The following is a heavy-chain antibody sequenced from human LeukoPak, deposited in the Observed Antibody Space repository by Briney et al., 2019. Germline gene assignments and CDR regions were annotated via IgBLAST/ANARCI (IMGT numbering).Heavy chain of an antibody. CDR2: IYYSGST. CDR3: ARVLVVPAAVDY. CDR1: GGSISSSSYY. Sequence: SETLSLTCTVSGGSISSSSYYWGWIRQPPGKGLEWIGSIYYSGSTYYNPSLKSRVTISVDTSKNQFSLKLSSVTAADTAVYYCARVLVVPAAVDYWGQGTLVTVSS. V-gene: IGHV4-39*07. D-gene: IGHD2-2*01. J-gene: IGHJ4*02.